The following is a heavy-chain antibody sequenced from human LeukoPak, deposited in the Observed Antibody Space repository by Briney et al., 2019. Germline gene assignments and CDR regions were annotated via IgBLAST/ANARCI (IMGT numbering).Heavy chain of an antibody. V-gene: IGHV4-59*08. J-gene: IGHJ4*02. CDR2: IYYTGST. CDR1: GFTFSSYA. Sequence: PGGSLRLSCAASGFTFSSYAMHWVRQHPGKGLEWIGYIYYTGSTDYNPSLKSRVTLSVDTSKNQFFLKMTSMTAADTAVYYCARQRGHIVGATYDYWGQGTLVTVSS. D-gene: IGHD1-26*01. CDR3: ARQRGHIVGATYDY.